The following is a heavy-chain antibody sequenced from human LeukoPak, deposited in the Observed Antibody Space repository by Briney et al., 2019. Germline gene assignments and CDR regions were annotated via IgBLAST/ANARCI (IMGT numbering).Heavy chain of an antibody. Sequence: SETLSLTCTVSGGSISSYYWSWIRQPPGKGLEWIGYIYYSGSTNYNPSLKSRVTISVDTSKNQFSLKLSSLTAADTAVYYCARARGVSSWPNWFDPWGQGTLVTVSS. CDR3: ARARGVSSWPNWFDP. D-gene: IGHD6-13*01. V-gene: IGHV4-59*01. CDR1: GGSISSYY. J-gene: IGHJ5*02. CDR2: IYYSGST.